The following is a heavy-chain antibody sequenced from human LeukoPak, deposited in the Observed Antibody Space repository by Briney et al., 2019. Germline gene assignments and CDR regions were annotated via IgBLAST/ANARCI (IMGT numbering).Heavy chain of an antibody. J-gene: IGHJ6*03. CDR2: INPNSGGT. CDR1: GYTFTGYY. CDR3: ASPRREYQLLWDYYYMDV. Sequence: ASVKVSCKASGYTFTGYYMHWVRQAPGQGLEWMGWINPNSGGTNYAQKFQGRVTMTRDTSISTAYMELSRLRSDDTAVYYCASPRREYQLLWDYYYMDVWGKGTTVTVSS. V-gene: IGHV1-2*02. D-gene: IGHD2-2*01.